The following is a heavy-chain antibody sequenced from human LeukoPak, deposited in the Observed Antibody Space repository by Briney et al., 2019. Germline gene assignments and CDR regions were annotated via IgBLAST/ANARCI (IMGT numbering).Heavy chain of an antibody. CDR3: AREADDGVYYFDY. CDR2: IKQDGSEK. D-gene: IGHD4/OR15-4a*01. CDR1: GFTFSSYS. V-gene: IGHV3-7*01. Sequence: GGSLRLSCAASGFTFSSYSMNWVRQAPGKGLEWVANIKQDGSEKYYVDSVKGRFTISRDNAKNSLYLQMNSLRAEDTAVYYCAREADDGVYYFDYWGQGTLVTVSS. J-gene: IGHJ4*02.